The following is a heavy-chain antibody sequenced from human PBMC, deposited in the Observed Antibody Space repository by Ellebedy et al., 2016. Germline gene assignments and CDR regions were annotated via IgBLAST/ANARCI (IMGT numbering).Heavy chain of an antibody. J-gene: IGHJ4*02. CDR3: ARDKGSGWYIFDY. V-gene: IGHV3-9*01. CDR1: GFTFDDYA. Sequence: SLKISXATSGFTFDDYAMHWVRQAPGKGLEWVSSVNWNSGTIAYADSVKGRFTISRDNAKNSLYLQMNSLRAEDTALYYCARDKGSGWYIFDYWGQGTLVTVSS. CDR2: VNWNSGTI. D-gene: IGHD6-19*01.